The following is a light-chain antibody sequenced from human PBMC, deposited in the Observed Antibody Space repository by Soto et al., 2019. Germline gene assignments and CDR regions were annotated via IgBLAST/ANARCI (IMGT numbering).Light chain of an antibody. CDR1: HSVSSTY. CDR3: QQYGSSPST. V-gene: IGKV3-20*01. Sequence: EIVLTQSPGTLSLSPGERATLSCRASHSVSSTYLAWYQQNRGQAPRLLIYGASSRATGIPDRFSGSGSGTDFTLTISRLEPEDFVVYYCQQYGSSPSTFGQGTRLEIK. J-gene: IGKJ5*01. CDR2: GAS.